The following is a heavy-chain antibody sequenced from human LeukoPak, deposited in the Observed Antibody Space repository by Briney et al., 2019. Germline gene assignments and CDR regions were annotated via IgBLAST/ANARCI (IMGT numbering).Heavy chain of an antibody. CDR1: GYTFTSYG. J-gene: IGHJ4*02. CDR3: ARVKTTIFGVVITDDY. CDR2: ISAYNGNT. D-gene: IGHD3-3*01. Sequence: ASVKVSCKASGYTFTSYGISWVRQAPGQGLEWMGWISAYNGNTSYAQKLQGRVTMTTDTSTSTAYMELRSLRSDDTAVYYCARVKTTIFGVVITDDYWGQGTLVTVSS. V-gene: IGHV1-18*01.